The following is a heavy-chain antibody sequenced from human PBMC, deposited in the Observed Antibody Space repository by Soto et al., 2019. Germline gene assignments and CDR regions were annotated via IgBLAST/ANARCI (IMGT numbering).Heavy chain of an antibody. CDR3: ARAPDIVVVPAAVYYYYYYMDV. CDR2: ISAYNGNT. CDR1: GYTFTSYG. J-gene: IGHJ6*03. V-gene: IGHV1-18*01. D-gene: IGHD2-2*01. Sequence: GASVKVSCKASGYTFTSYGISWVRQAPGQGLEWMGWISAYNGNTNYAQKLQGRVTMTTDTSTSTAYMELRSLGSDDTAVYYCARAPDIVVVPAAVYYYYYYMDVWGKGTTVTVSS.